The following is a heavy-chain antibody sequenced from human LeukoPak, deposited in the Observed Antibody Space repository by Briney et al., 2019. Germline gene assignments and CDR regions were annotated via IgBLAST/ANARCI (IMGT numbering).Heavy chain of an antibody. CDR1: GYTFTNYG. CDR3: ARGHLLSLDY. CDR2: VSGNNGHT. J-gene: IGHJ4*02. Sequence: ASVKVSCKASGYTFTNYGITWVRQAPGQGLEWMGWVSGNNGHTKYAQTLQGRVTMTTDTSTNTAHMELRSLRSDDTAVYYCARGHLLSLDYWGQGTLVTVSS. V-gene: IGHV1-18*04.